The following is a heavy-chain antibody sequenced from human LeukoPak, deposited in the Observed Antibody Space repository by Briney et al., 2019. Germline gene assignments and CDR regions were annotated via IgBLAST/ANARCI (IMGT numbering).Heavy chain of an antibody. D-gene: IGHD3-10*01. CDR3: ASRAPYYYGSGSYSR. Sequence: TSETLSLTCAVYGGSFSGYYWSWIRQPPGKGLEWIGEINHSGSTNYNPSLKSRVTISVDTSKNQFSLKLSSVTAADTAVYYCASRAPYYYGSGSYSRWGQGTLVTVSS. CDR1: GGSFSGYY. J-gene: IGHJ4*02. V-gene: IGHV4-34*01. CDR2: INHSGST.